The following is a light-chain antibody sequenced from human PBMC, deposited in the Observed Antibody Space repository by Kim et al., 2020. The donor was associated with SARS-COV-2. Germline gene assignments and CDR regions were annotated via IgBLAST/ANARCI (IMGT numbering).Light chain of an antibody. CDR1: QSVLYSANNKNY. Sequence: LSERATINCKSSQSVLYSANNKNYLAWYQHKPGQPPNLLIYWASTRESGVPDRFSGSGSGTEFTLTISSLQSEDVAVYYCQHWWAFVQGTKV. V-gene: IGKV4-1*01. CDR2: WAS. CDR3: QHWWA. J-gene: IGKJ1*01.